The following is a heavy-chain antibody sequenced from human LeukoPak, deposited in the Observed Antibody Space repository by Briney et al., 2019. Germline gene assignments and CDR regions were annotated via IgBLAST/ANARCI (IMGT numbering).Heavy chain of an antibody. CDR2: INSDGSST. Sequence: GGSLRLSCAAAGFAFSSYWMHWVRQAPGKGLVWVSRINSDGSSTSYADSVKGRFTISRDNARNTLYLQMNSLRAEDTAVYYCARGVGYCSSTSCYWWFDPWGQGTLVTVSS. V-gene: IGHV3-74*01. D-gene: IGHD2-2*01. CDR3: ARGVGYCSSTSCYWWFDP. J-gene: IGHJ5*02. CDR1: GFAFSSYW.